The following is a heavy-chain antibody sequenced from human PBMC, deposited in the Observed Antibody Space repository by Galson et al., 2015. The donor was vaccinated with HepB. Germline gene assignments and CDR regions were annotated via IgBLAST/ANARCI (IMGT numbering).Heavy chain of an antibody. CDR3: ARDHYYDSSGYFGSGY. V-gene: IGHV1-18*01. CDR2: ISAYNGNT. CDR1: GYTFTSYG. J-gene: IGHJ4*02. Sequence: SVKVSCKASGYTFTSYGISWVRQAPGQGLEWMGWISAYNGNTNYAQKLQGRVTMTTDTSTSTAYMELRSLRSDDTAVYYCARDHYYDSSGYFGSGYWGQGTLVTVSS. D-gene: IGHD3-22*01.